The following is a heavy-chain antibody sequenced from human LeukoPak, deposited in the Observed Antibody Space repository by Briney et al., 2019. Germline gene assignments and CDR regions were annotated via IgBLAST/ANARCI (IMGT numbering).Heavy chain of an antibody. CDR3: ARLERGRYSYGSFDY. J-gene: IGHJ4*02. V-gene: IGHV5-51*01. CDR1: GYSFTSYW. CDR2: IYPGDSDT. Sequence: GESLKISCKGSGYSFTSYWSGWVRQMPGKGLEWMGIIYPGDSDTRYSPSFQGQVTISPDQSISTAYLQWSSLKASDTAMYYCARLERGRYSYGSFDYWGQGTLVTVSS. D-gene: IGHD5-18*01.